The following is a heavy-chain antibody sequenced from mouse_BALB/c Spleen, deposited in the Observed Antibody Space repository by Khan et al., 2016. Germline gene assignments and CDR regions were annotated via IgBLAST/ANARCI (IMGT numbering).Heavy chain of an antibody. D-gene: IGHD1-1*01. J-gene: IGHJ2*01. Sequence: QVQLQQSGAELAKPGASVKMSCKASGYTFTSYWMHWVKQRPGQGLEWIGYINPSTGYTEYNQKFKDKATLTADKSSSTAYMQLSSLTSEDSAVYSCAYYGSSYWEYWSQGTTLTVSS. CDR1: GYTFTSYW. CDR2: INPSTGYT. CDR3: AYYGSSYWEY. V-gene: IGHV1-7*01.